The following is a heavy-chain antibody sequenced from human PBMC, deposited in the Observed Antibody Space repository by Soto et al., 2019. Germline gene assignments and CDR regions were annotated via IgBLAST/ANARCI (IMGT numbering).Heavy chain of an antibody. J-gene: IGHJ6*02. CDR1: GGSISSSSYY. CDR3: ARIPAKYYDILTGYYDYYGMDV. V-gene: IGHV4-39*01. CDR2: IYYSGST. Sequence: SETLSLTCTVSGGSISSSSYYWGWIRQPPGKGLEWIGSIYYSGSTYYNPSLKSRVTISVDTSKNQFSLKLSSVTAADTAVYYCARIPAKYYDILTGYYDYYGMDVWGQGTTVTVSS. D-gene: IGHD3-9*01.